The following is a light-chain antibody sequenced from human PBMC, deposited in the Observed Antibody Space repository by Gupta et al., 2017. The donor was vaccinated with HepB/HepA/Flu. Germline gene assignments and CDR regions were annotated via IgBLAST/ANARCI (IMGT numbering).Light chain of an antibody. CDR3: QQNDSSPFWT. V-gene: IGKV1-39*01. Sequence: DIQMTQSPSSLSASVGDRVTITCRASQSISSYLNWYQQKPGKAPKLLIYAASSLQSGVPSRFSGSGSGTEFTLTISSLQPEDFAAYYCQQNDSSPFWTFGGGTKVEIK. J-gene: IGKJ4*01. CDR2: AAS. CDR1: QSISSY.